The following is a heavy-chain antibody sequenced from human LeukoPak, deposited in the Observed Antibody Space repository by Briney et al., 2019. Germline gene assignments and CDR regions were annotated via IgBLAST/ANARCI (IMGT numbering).Heavy chain of an antibody. Sequence: GASVKVSCKASGYTFTGYYMHWVRQAPGQGLEWMGWINPNSGGTNYSQKFQGRVTMTRDTSISTAYMELSRLRSDDTAVYYCARDPSTTDYQLLKVPHDYWGQGTLVTVSS. D-gene: IGHD2-2*01. CDR1: GYTFTGYY. V-gene: IGHV1-2*02. J-gene: IGHJ4*02. CDR2: INPNSGGT. CDR3: ARDPSTTDYQLLKVPHDY.